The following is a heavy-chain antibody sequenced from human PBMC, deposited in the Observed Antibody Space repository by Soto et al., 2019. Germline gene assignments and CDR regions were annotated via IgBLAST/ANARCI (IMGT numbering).Heavy chain of an antibody. D-gene: IGHD6-19*01. CDR2: IYYSGST. Sequence: PSETLSLTCTVSGGSISNYYWSWIRQPPGKGLEWIGYIYYSGSTNYNPSLKSRVTISVDTSKNQFSLKLSSVTAADTAVYYCARASGYSSGWYAGKGVKFDYWGQGTLVTVSS. V-gene: IGHV4-59*01. J-gene: IGHJ4*02. CDR3: ARASGYSSGWYAGKGVKFDY. CDR1: GGSISNYY.